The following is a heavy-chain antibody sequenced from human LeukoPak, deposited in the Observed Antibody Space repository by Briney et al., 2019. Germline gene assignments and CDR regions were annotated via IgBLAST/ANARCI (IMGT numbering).Heavy chain of an antibody. V-gene: IGHV3-21*06. CDR2: ISNSPSYV. CDR3: ARLEGLWFA. CDR1: GFTFSSYT. Sequence: GGSLRLSCAASGFTFSSYTMNWVRQAPGKGLEWVSSISNSPSYVYYADSVKGRFTIPRDNAKNLLYLQMHSLRAEDTAVYYCARLEGLWFAWGQGTLVTVSS. D-gene: IGHD3-10*01. J-gene: IGHJ5*02.